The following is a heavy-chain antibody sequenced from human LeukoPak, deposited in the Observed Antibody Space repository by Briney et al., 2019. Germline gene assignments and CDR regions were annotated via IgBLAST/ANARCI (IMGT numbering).Heavy chain of an antibody. J-gene: IGHJ5*02. D-gene: IGHD6-13*01. CDR2: IRTDGSIT. Sequence: GGPLRLSCAASGFTFSDYWMHWVRQAPGKGLEWISRIRTDGSITAYADSVKGRFTISRDNAKNTLYLQMSSLRGEDTAVYFCARDRSPGWFDPWGQGTLVTVSS. CDR3: ARDRSPGWFDP. V-gene: IGHV3-74*01. CDR1: GFTFSDYW.